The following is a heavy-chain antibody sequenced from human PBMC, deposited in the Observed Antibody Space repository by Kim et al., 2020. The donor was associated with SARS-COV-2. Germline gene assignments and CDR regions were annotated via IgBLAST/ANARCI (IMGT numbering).Heavy chain of an antibody. CDR3: ASLLGTSYYYDSSGYYYYYYGMDV. V-gene: IGHV3-7*01. CDR2: IKQDGSEK. J-gene: IGHJ6*02. CDR1: GFTFSSYW. D-gene: IGHD3-22*01. Sequence: GGSLRLSCAASGFTFSSYWMSWVRQAPGKGLEWVANIKQDGSEKYYVDSVKGRFTISRDNAKNSLYLQMNSLRAEDTAVYYCASLLGTSYYYDSSGYYYYYYGMDVWGQGTTVTVSS.